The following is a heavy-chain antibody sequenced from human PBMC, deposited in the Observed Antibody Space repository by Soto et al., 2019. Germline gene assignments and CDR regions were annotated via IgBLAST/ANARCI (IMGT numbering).Heavy chain of an antibody. CDR1: GYTFTSYD. CDR2: MNPNSGNT. V-gene: IGHV1-8*01. CDR3: ATDPMVRGVFDY. J-gene: IGHJ4*02. D-gene: IGHD3-10*01. Sequence: ASVKVSCKASGYTFTSYDINWVRQATGQGLEWMGWMNPNSGNTGYAQKFQGRVTMTRNTSISTAYMELSSLRSEDTAVYYCATDPMVRGVFDYWGQGTLVTVSS.